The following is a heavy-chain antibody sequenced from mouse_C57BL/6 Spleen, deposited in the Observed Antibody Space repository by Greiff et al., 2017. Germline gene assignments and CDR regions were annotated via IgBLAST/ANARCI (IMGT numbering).Heavy chain of an antibody. Sequence: VQLQQSVAELVRPGASVKLSCKASGFNIKNTYMHWVKPRPEQGLEWIGRIDPANGTTKYAPKFPGRATRAADTSSNTACLLLRSLTAEDTAIYYCAGGRGYYDYDGYFDYWGQGTTLTVSS. J-gene: IGHJ2*01. CDR3: AGGRGYYDYDGYFDY. D-gene: IGHD2-4*01. CDR1: GFNIKNTY. CDR2: IDPANGTT. V-gene: IGHV14-3*01.